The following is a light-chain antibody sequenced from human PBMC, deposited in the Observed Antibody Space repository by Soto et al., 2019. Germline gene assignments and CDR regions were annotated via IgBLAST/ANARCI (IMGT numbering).Light chain of an antibody. CDR2: DAS. J-gene: IGKJ1*01. Sequence: EIVLTQSPGTLSLSPGERATLSCRASQSVSVHLAWYQQKPGQAPRLLIYDASNRATGIPAGLSGSGSGTDFTLTISSLEPEDFAVYHCVQRTPWPCTCGQGSKVEIK. CDR3: VQRTPWPCT. V-gene: IGKV3-11*01. CDR1: QSVSVH.